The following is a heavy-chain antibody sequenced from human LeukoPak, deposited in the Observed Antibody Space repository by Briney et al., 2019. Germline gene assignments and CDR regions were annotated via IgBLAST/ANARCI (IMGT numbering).Heavy chain of an antibody. CDR2: MNPNSGNT. J-gene: IGHJ4*02. D-gene: IGHD1-26*01. Sequence: GASVKVSCKASGYTFTSYDINWVRQATGQGLEWMGWMNPNSGNTGYAQKSQGRVTMTRSASINTAYMELSSLTSDDTAVYYCARSSVGARRRIDYWGQGTLVTVSS. V-gene: IGHV1-8*01. CDR3: ARSSVGARRRIDY. CDR1: GYTFTSYD.